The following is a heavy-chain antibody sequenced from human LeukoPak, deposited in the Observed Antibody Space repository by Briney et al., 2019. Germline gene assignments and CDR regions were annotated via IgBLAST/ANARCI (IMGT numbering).Heavy chain of an antibody. J-gene: IGHJ3*02. D-gene: IGHD2-2*01. Sequence: SETLSLTCTLSGGSISSSSYYWGWIRQPPGKGLEWIGSIYYSGSTYYNPSLKSRVTISVDTSKNQFSLKLSSVTAADTAVYYCATQDIVVVPAAENHDAFDIWGQGTMVTVSS. CDR1: GGSISSSSYY. V-gene: IGHV4-39*01. CDR2: IYYSGST. CDR3: ATQDIVVVPAAENHDAFDI.